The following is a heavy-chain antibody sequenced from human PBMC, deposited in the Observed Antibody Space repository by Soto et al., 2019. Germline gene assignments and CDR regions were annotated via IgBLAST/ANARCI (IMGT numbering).Heavy chain of an antibody. CDR3: ARGRIFQ. D-gene: IGHD2-15*01. CDR2: IKQDGSEK. Sequence: EVQLLESGGGLVRPGGSLRLSCAASGITLSNHAMTWVRQAPGKGLEWVANIKQDGSEKYYVDSVKGRFTISRDNAKNSLYLQMNSLRAEDTAVYYCARGRIFQGGQGTLVTVSS. V-gene: IGHV3-7*03. CDR1: GITLSNHA. J-gene: IGHJ4*02.